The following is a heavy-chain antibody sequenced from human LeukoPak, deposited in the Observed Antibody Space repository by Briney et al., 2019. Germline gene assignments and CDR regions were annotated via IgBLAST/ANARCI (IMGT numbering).Heavy chain of an antibody. CDR3: ARGPPFDP. Sequence: SETLSLTCTVSGGSISSGGYYWSWIRQPPGKGLEWIGYIYHSGSTYYNPSLKSRVTISVDRSKNQFSLKLSSVTVADTAVYYCARGPPFDPWGQGTLVTVSS. V-gene: IGHV4-30-2*01. CDR2: IYHSGST. CDR1: GGSISSGGYY. J-gene: IGHJ5*02.